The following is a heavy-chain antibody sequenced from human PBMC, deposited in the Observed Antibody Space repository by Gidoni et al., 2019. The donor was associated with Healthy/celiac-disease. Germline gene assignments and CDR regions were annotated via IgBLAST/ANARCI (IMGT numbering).Heavy chain of an antibody. J-gene: IGHJ4*02. CDR1: GGTFSSYA. CDR3: ARDSYGYVIGDY. CDR2: IIPILGIA. Sequence: QVQLVQSGAEVKKPGSSVKVSCKASGGTFSSYAISWVRQAPGQGLEWMGRIIPILGIANYAQKFQGRVTITADKSTSTAYMELSSLRSEDTAVYYCARDSYGYVIGDYWGQGTLVTVSS. V-gene: IGHV1-69*04. D-gene: IGHD5-18*01.